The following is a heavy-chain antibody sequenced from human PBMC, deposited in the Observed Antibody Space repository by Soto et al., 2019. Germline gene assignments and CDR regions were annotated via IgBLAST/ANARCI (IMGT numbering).Heavy chain of an antibody. D-gene: IGHD5-12*01. Sequence: QVQLVQSGAEVKKPGASVRVSCKASGYTFTSYGISWVRQAPGQGLEWMGWISAYNGNTNYAQKLQGRVTMTTDTAKNTAYKELRSLRSDDTAVYYWARDNGYEADYWGQGTLVTVSS. J-gene: IGHJ4*02. V-gene: IGHV1-18*01. CDR3: ARDNGYEADY. CDR2: ISAYNGNT. CDR1: GYTFTSYG.